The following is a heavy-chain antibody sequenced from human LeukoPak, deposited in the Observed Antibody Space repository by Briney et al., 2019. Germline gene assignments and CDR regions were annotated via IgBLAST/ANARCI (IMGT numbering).Heavy chain of an antibody. Sequence: GGSLRLSCAASGFTFSNYWMHWVRQAPGKGLEWVAHIKQDGSEKNYVDSVEGRFTISRDNAKNSVYLQMNSLRAEDTAVYYCARVWSAFDVWGQGTMVTVSS. CDR2: IKQDGSEK. CDR3: ARVWSAFDV. J-gene: IGHJ3*01. D-gene: IGHD3-3*01. V-gene: IGHV3-7*04. CDR1: GFTFSNYW.